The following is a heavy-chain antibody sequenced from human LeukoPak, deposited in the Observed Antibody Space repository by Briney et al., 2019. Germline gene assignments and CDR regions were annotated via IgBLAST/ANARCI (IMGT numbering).Heavy chain of an antibody. CDR3: AKDLGYCSGGSCYVRNAFDI. D-gene: IGHD2-15*01. CDR1: GFTFSSYG. CDR2: ISYDGSNK. V-gene: IGHV3-30*18. Sequence: PGGSLRLSCAASGFTFSSYGMHWVRQAPGKGLDWVAVISYDGSNKYYADSVKGRFTISRDNSKNTLYLQMNSLRAEDTAVYYCAKDLGYCSGGSCYVRNAFDIWGQGTMVTVSS. J-gene: IGHJ3*02.